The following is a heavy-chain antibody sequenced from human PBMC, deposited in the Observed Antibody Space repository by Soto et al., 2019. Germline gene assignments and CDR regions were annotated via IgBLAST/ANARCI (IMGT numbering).Heavy chain of an antibody. Sequence: GSLRLSCAASGFTFSSYEMNWVRQAPGKGLEWVSYISSSGSTIYYADSVKGRFTISRDNAKNSLYLQMNSLRAEDTAVYYCARVSGAYGSGSYYIRRYYYYGMDVWGQGTTVTVSS. CDR1: GFTFSSYE. J-gene: IGHJ6*02. CDR3: ARVSGAYGSGSYYIRRYYYYGMDV. V-gene: IGHV3-48*03. D-gene: IGHD3-10*01. CDR2: ISSSGSTI.